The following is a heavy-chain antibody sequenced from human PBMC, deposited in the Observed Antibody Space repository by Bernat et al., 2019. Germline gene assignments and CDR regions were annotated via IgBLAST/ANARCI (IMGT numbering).Heavy chain of an antibody. CDR2: ISRISSHI. V-gene: IGHV3-21*05. D-gene: IGHD4-4*01. Sequence: EMQLVESGGSLVKPGGSLRLSCTASGFTFSDFSMNWVRQAPGKGLEWLSYISRISSHIYYADSVKGRFTISRDNAKSTLYLQMNSLRADDTAVYYCAGDPADSLTRNWFDPWGQGTLVTVSS. CDR1: GFTFSDFS. J-gene: IGHJ5*02. CDR3: AGDPADSLTRNWFDP.